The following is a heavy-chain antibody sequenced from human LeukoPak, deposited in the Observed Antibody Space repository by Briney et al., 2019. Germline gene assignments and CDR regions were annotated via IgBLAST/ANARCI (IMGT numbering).Heavy chain of an antibody. CDR3: ARASITMILYEPHFDY. CDR2: ITGSSSTR. V-gene: IGHV3-48*01. J-gene: IGHJ4*02. Sequence: GGSLRLSCAASGFTFSSYGMSWVRQAPGKGLEWVSYITGSSSTRYYADSVNGRFTISRDNAKNSLYLQMNSLRTEDTAVYYCARASITMILYEPHFDYWGQGTLVTVSS. CDR1: GFTFSSYG. D-gene: IGHD3-22*01.